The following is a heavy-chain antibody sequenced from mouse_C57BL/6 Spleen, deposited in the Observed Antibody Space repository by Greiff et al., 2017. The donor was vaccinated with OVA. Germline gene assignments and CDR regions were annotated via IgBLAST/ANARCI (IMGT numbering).Heavy chain of an antibody. CDR2: ISDGGSYT. CDR3: ARDKDAMDY. V-gene: IGHV5-4*01. CDR1: GFTFSSYA. Sequence: EVHLVESGGGLVKPGGSLKLSCAASGFTFSSYALSWVRQTPEKRLEWVANISDGGSYTYYPQNVKGRFTFSRDKAKNKLYLQMSQLKSEDKGMDYCARDKDAMDYWGQGTSVTVSS. J-gene: IGHJ4*01.